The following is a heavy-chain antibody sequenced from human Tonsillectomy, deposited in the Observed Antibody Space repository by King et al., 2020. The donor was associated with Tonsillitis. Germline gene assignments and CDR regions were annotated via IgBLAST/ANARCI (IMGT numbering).Heavy chain of an antibody. CDR1: GFTVNSNY. Sequence: DVQLVESGGGLVQPGRSLRLSCAASGFTVNSNYMSWVRQAPGKGLECVSVIYSGGRTYYADSVKGRFTISRHNSKNTVYLQMNSLRGEDTAVYYCAKGRVTQDWNYVDYYYGMDVWGQGTTVTVSS. V-gene: IGHV3-53*04. CDR2: IYSGGRT. D-gene: IGHD1-7*01. J-gene: IGHJ6*02. CDR3: AKGRVTQDWNYVDYYYGMDV.